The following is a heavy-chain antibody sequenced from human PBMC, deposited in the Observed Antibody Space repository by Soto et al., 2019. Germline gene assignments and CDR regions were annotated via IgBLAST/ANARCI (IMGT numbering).Heavy chain of an antibody. CDR3: AKFLGDFWSGPDY. CDR2: ISGSDGST. J-gene: IGHJ4*02. D-gene: IGHD3-3*01. V-gene: IGHV3-23*01. Sequence: GGSLRLSCAASGFTSDDYAMSWVRPAPGKGLEWVSAISGSDGSTYYADSVKGRFTISRDNSKNTLYLQMNSLRAEDTAVYYCAKFLGDFWSGPDYWGQGTLVTVSS. CDR1: GFTSDDYA.